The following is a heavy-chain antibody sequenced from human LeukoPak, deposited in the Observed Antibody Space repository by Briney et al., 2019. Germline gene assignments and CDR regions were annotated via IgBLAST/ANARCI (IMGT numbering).Heavy chain of an antibody. J-gene: IGHJ4*02. CDR1: GGSISSGDYY. D-gene: IGHD6-13*01. V-gene: IGHV4-30-4*01. Sequence: PSETLSLTCTVSGGSISSGDYYWSWIRQPPGKGLEWIGYIYYSGSTYYNPSPKSRVTISVDTSKNQFSLKLSSVTAADTAVYYCARGSSWYQTNFDYWGQGTLVTVSS. CDR2: IYYSGST. CDR3: ARGSSWYQTNFDY.